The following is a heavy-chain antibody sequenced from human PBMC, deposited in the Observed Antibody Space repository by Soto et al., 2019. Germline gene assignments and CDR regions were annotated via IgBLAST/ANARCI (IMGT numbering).Heavy chain of an antibody. J-gene: IGHJ5*02. Sequence: LVKVSCKVSGYTLTELSMHWVRQAPGKGLEWMGGFDPEDGETIYAQKFQGRVTMTEDTSTDTAYMELSSLRSEDTAVYYCATAKITMVRGVPRINWFDPWGQGTLVTVSS. CDR1: GYTLTELS. D-gene: IGHD3-10*01. V-gene: IGHV1-24*01. CDR2: FDPEDGET. CDR3: ATAKITMVRGVPRINWFDP.